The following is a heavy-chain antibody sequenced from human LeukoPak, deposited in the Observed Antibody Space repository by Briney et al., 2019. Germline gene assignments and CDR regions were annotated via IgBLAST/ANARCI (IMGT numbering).Heavy chain of an antibody. Sequence: GESLKISCKGSGYSFTSYWIGWVRQMPGKGLEWMGIIYPGDSDTRYSPSFQGQVTISVDKSISTAYLHCNSLKASDTAIYYCARRGRLDGLDIWGQGTMVTVSS. V-gene: IGHV5-51*01. CDR3: ARRGRLDGLDI. CDR2: IYPGDSDT. J-gene: IGHJ3*02. CDR1: GYSFTSYW.